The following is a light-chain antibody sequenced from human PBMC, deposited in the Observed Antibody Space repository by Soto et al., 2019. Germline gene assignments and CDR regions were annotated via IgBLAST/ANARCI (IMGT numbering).Light chain of an antibody. CDR3: QQYKSWRT. CDR1: QSFDNR. V-gene: IGKV3-15*01. J-gene: IGKJ1*01. Sequence: IVMTQSPATLSVSPGEKATLPCRASQSFDNRLAWYQQRPGQAPRLLIYAASIRATGIPARFSGSGSGTEFTLTISGLQSEDFGVYYCQQYKSWRTFGQGTNVEI. CDR2: AAS.